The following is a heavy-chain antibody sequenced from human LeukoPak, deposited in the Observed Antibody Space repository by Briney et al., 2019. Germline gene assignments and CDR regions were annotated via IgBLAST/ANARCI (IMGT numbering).Heavy chain of an antibody. CDR2: IYYSGST. Sequence: PSETLSLTCTVSGGSISSYYWSWIRQPPGKGLEWIGYIYYSGSTNYNPSLKSRVTISVDTSKNQFSLKLSSVTAADTAVYYCARVSWWELSPDASDIWGQGTMVTVSS. CDR1: GGSISSYY. CDR3: ARVSWWELSPDASDI. D-gene: IGHD1-26*01. J-gene: IGHJ3*02. V-gene: IGHV4-59*01.